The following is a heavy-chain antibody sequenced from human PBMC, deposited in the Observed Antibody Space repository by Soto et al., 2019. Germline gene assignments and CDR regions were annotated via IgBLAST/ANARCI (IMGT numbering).Heavy chain of an antibody. CDR2: ISGSGSIT. V-gene: IGHV3-11*01. J-gene: IGHJ4*02. CDR1: GFTFSDYY. D-gene: IGHD6-13*01. CDR3: ARVGSTLAAGTPDY. Sequence: VQLVESGGGLVKPGGSLRLSCAASGFTFSDYYMSWFRQAPGKGLEWVSYISGSGSITHDADSVKGRFTISRDNAKNCLYLQMNSLRAEDTAIYYCARVGSTLAAGTPDYWGQGTLVTVSS.